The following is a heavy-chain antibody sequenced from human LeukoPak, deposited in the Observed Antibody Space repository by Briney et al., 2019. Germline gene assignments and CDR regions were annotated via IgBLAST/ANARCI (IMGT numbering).Heavy chain of an antibody. Sequence: GGSLRLSCTASGFTFSIYWMSWVRQAPGKGLEWVANINQNGSATYYVDSVKGRFTISRDNAKNTLFLQMNRLRAEDKAVFYCVRAGGRHTVDVWGKGTTVPVSS. J-gene: IGHJ6*04. CDR3: VRAGGRHTVDV. V-gene: IGHV3-7*01. CDR2: INQNGSAT. CDR1: GFTFSIYW. D-gene: IGHD2-8*02.